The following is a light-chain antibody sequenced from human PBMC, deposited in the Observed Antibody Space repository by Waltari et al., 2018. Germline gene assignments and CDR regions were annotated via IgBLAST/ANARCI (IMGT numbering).Light chain of an antibody. Sequence: EIVLTQSPATLSLSPGERATLSCRPSQSGRPYLAWYHQKPGKAPRLLIDDAATRAPAIRARFSGSGCGTDFTLTISSLEPEDFAVYYCQLRSKWLRTFGQGTKVEV. CDR1: QSGRPY. J-gene: IGKJ1*01. V-gene: IGKV3-11*01. CDR3: QLRSKWLRT. CDR2: DAA.